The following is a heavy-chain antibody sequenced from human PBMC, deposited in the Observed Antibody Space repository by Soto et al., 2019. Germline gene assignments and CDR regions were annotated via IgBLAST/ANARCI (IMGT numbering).Heavy chain of an antibody. V-gene: IGHV1-58*01. CDR1: GFTFTSSA. D-gene: IGHD2-15*01. CDR3: AAVTTGYCSGGSCPWAFDI. Sequence: SVKVSCKASGFTFTSSAVQWVRQARGQRLEWIGWIVVGSGNTNYAQKFQERVTITRDMSTSTAYMELSSLRSEDTAVYYCAAVTTGYCSGGSCPWAFDIWGQGTMVTVSS. CDR2: IVVGSGNT. J-gene: IGHJ3*02.